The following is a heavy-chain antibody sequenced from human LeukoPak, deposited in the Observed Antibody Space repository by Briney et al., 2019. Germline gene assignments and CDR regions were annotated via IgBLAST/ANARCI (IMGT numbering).Heavy chain of an antibody. CDR3: TKSFGPVIAAAGAGTD. CDR2: ISGSGSST. J-gene: IGHJ4*02. D-gene: IGHD6-13*01. V-gene: IGHV3-23*01. Sequence: GGTLRLSCAASGFTFRNYDMSWVRQAPGKGLEWVSVISGSGSSTYYADSVKGRFTISRDNSKNTLYMQMNSLRAEDTAVYYCTKSFGPVIAAAGAGTDWGQGTLVTVSS. CDR1: GFTFRNYD.